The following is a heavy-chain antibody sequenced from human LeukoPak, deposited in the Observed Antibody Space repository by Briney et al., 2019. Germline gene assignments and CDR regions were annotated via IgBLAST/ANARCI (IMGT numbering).Heavy chain of an antibody. Sequence: GGSLRLSCAASGFTFSSYWMSWVRQAPGKGLERAANIKEDGTNKYYVGSVRGRFTISRDNAKNSLYLQMNSLRADDTAMYYCAREARGTRAAFDIWGQGTMVTVFS. CDR3: AREARGTRAAFDI. CDR2: IKEDGTNK. J-gene: IGHJ3*02. V-gene: IGHV3-7*01. CDR1: GFTFSSYW. D-gene: IGHD2-8*01.